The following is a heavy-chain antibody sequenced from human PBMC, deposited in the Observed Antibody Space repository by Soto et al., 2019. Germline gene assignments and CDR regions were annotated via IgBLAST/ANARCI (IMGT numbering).Heavy chain of an antibody. Sequence: EVQLVESGGGLVQPGGSLRLSCAASGFTFSSYWMHWVRQAPGKGLVWVSRINSDGSRTNYAASVKGRFTITRDNAKNTICLQMNSRRAEETAVYYCARGVRGAYGLDIWGQGTMVTVSS. V-gene: IGHV3-74*01. J-gene: IGHJ3*02. CDR3: ARGVRGAYGLDI. D-gene: IGHD2-21*01. CDR2: INSDGSRT. CDR1: GFTFSSYW.